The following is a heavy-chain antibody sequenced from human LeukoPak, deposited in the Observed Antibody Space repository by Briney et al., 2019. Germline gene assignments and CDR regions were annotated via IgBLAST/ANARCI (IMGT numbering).Heavy chain of an antibody. CDR3: AKDPSRDCSSTSCS. J-gene: IGHJ5*02. V-gene: IGHV3-53*04. D-gene: IGHD2-2*01. Sequence: GGSLRLSCAASGFTVSSNYMSWVRQAPGKGLEWVSVIYSGGSTYYADSVKGRFTISRHNSKNTLYLQMNSLRAEDTAVYYCAKDPSRDCSSTSCSWGQGTLVTVSS. CDR2: IYSGGST. CDR1: GFTVSSNY.